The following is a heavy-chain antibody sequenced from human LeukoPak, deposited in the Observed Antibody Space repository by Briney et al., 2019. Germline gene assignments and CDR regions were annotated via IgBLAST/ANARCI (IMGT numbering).Heavy chain of an antibody. CDR3: ARGSGQIAARPSYFDY. CDR2: INHSGST. CDR1: GGSFSGYY. Sequence: SETLSLTCAVYGGSFSGYYWSWIRQPPGKGLEWIGEINHSGSTNYNSSLKSRVTISVDTSKNQFSLKLSSVTAADTAVYYCARGSGQIAARPSYFDYWGQGTLVTVSS. V-gene: IGHV4-34*01. D-gene: IGHD6-6*01. J-gene: IGHJ4*02.